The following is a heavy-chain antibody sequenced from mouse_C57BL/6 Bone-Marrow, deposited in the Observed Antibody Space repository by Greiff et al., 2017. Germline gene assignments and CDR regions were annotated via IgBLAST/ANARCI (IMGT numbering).Heavy chain of an antibody. D-gene: IGHD1-1*01. CDR2: ISDGGSYT. CDR1: GFTFSSYA. V-gene: IGHV5-4*01. CDR3: ARDCGSSYRYYAMDY. Sequence: EVKLVESGGGLVKPGGSLKLSCAASGFTFSSYAMSWVRQTPEKRLEWVATISDGGSYTYYPDNVKGRFTISRDNAKNNLYLQMSHLTSEDTAMYYCARDCGSSYRYYAMDYWGQGTSVTVSS. J-gene: IGHJ4*01.